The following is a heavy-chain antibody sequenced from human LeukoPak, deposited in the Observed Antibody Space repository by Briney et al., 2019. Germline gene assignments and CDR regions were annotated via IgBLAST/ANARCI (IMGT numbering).Heavy chain of an antibody. CDR3: ARDRSEVVLAARGPHGAFDI. CDR2: ISAYNGNT. CDR1: GYTFTSYG. J-gene: IGHJ3*02. Sequence: ASVKVSCKASGYTFTSYGISWVRQAPGQGLEWMGWISAYNGNTNYAQKLQGRVTMTTDTSTSTAYMELRSLRSDDTAVYYCARDRSEVVLAARGPHGAFDIWGQGTMVTVSS. V-gene: IGHV1-18*01. D-gene: IGHD6-6*01.